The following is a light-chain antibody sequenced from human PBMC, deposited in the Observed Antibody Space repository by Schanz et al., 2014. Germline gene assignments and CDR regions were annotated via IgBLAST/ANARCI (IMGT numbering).Light chain of an antibody. CDR2: DVS. V-gene: IGLV2-14*01. J-gene: IGLJ1*01. CDR3: SSYAGSNNFGV. Sequence: QSALTQPASVSGSPGQSITISCTGTSSDVGGYKFVSWYQQYPGKAPKLMIFDVSNRPSGVSNRFSGSKSGTTASLTISGLQAEDEADYYCSSYAGSNNFGVFGTGTKLTVL. CDR1: SSDVGGYKF.